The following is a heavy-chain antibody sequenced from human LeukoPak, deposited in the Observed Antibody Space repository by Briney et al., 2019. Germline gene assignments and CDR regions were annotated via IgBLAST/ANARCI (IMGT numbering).Heavy chain of an antibody. Sequence: SSVKVSCKASGGTFSSYAISWVRQAPGQGLEWMGRIIPIFGTANYAQKFQGRVTITTDESTSTAYMELSSLRSEDTAVYYCASNPRTTLLPDYWGQGTLVTVSS. CDR3: ASNPRTTLLPDY. J-gene: IGHJ4*02. CDR1: GGTFSSYA. CDR2: IIPIFGTA. D-gene: IGHD1-14*01. V-gene: IGHV1-69*05.